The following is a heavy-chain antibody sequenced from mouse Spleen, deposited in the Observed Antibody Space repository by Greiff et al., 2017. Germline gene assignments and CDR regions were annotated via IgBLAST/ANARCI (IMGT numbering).Heavy chain of an antibody. CDR1: GFTFSSYT. Sequence: EVHLVESGGGLVKPGGSLKLSCAASGFTFSSYTMSWVRQTPAKRLEWVATISSGGGNTYYPDSVKGRFTISRDNARNTLYLQMSSLRSEDTAMYYCARPYYYDGSPFAYWGQGTLVTVSA. D-gene: IGHD1-1*01. J-gene: IGHJ3*01. CDR3: ARPYYYDGSPFAY. CDR2: ISSGGGNT. V-gene: IGHV5-9*04.